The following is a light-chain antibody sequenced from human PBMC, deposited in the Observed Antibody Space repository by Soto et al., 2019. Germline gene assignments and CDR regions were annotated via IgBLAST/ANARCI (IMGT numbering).Light chain of an antibody. CDR3: QQYGSSPRT. Sequence: EIVLTQSPGTLSLSPGERATLSCRASQSVSSSYLAWYQQKPGQAPRLLIYGASSRATGIPDRFSGSGSGTDFTLTISRLEPEEFAVYYCQQYGSSPRTFGQETKVEI. CDR2: GAS. J-gene: IGKJ1*01. V-gene: IGKV3-20*01. CDR1: QSVSSSY.